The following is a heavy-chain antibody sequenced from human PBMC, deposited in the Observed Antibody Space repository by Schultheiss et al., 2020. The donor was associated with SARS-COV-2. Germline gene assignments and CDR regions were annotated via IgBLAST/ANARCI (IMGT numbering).Heavy chain of an antibody. Sequence: SETLSLTCTVSGGSISSGGYYWSWIRQHPGKGLEWIGYIYYSGSTYYNPSLKSRVTISVDTSKNQFSLKLSSVTAADTAVYYCARDAILPGDYVSPGSCYGMDVWGQGTTVTVSS. V-gene: IGHV4-30-4*08. D-gene: IGHD4-17*01. J-gene: IGHJ6*02. CDR2: IYYSGST. CDR3: ARDAILPGDYVSPGSCYGMDV. CDR1: GGSISSGGYY.